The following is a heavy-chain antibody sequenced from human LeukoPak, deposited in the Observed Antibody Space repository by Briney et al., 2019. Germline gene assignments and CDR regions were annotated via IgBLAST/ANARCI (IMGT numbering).Heavy chain of an antibody. D-gene: IGHD6-19*01. CDR3: ASPSLGIAVAGLDY. J-gene: IGHJ4*02. CDR1: GFTFSSYE. CDR2: ISSSGSTI. Sequence: GGSLRLSCAASGFTFSSYEMNWVRQAPGMGLEWVSYISSSGSTIYYADSVKGRFTISRDNAKNSLYLQMNSLRAEDTAVYYCASPSLGIAVAGLDYWGQGTLVTVSS. V-gene: IGHV3-48*03.